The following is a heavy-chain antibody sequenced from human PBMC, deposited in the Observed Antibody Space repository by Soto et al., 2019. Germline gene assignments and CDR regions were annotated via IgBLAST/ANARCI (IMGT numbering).Heavy chain of an antibody. D-gene: IGHD5-18*01. V-gene: IGHV1-69*13. Sequence: GASVKVSCKASGGTFSSYAISWVRQAPGQGLEWMGGIIPIFGTANYAQKFQGRVTITADESTSTAYMELSSLRSEDTAVYYCASIRRGYSYGFSFWGQGTLVTVSS. CDR3: ASIRRGYSYGFSF. J-gene: IGHJ4*02. CDR1: GGTFSSYA. CDR2: IIPIFGTA.